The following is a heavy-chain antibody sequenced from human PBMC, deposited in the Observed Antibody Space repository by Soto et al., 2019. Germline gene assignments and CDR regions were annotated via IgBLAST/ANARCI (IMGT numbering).Heavy chain of an antibody. J-gene: IGHJ6*02. CDR3: AKDLGFRGYDFWSGSYYGMDV. D-gene: IGHD3-3*01. V-gene: IGHV3-23*01. Sequence: PGGSLRLSCAASGFTFSSYAMSWVRQAPGKGLEWVSVICGSGSSTYYADSVKGRFTISRDNSKNTLYLQMNSLRAEDTAVYYCAKDLGFRGYDFWSGSYYGMDVWGQGTTVTVSS. CDR2: ICGSGSST. CDR1: GFTFSSYA.